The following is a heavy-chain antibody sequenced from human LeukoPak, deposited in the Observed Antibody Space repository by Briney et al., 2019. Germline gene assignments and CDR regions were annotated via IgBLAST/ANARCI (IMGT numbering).Heavy chain of an antibody. V-gene: IGHV6-1*01. CDR1: GDSVSNSNAA. CDR3: ARISYGAPDY. Sequence: SQTLSLTCAISGDSVSNSNAAWAWIRQSPSRGLECLGRTYYQSKWYNDYAVFVQSRVTINSDTSKNQFSLQLNSVTPEDTAVYYCARISYGAPDYWGPGTLVTVSP. CDR2: TYYQSKWYN. J-gene: IGHJ4*02. D-gene: IGHD3-10*01.